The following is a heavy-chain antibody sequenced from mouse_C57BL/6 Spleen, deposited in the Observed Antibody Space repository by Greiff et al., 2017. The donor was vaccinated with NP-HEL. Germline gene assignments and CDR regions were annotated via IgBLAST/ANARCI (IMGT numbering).Heavy chain of an antibody. J-gene: IGHJ2*01. D-gene: IGHD1-1*01. V-gene: IGHV1-80*01. Sequence: QVQLQQSGAELVKPGASVKISCKASGYAFSSYWMNWVKRRPGKGLEWIGQIYPGDGDTNYNGKFKGKATLTADKSSSTAYMQLSSLTSEDSAVYFCARRDYGSSFDYWGQGTTLTVSS. CDR3: ARRDYGSSFDY. CDR1: GYAFSSYW. CDR2: IYPGDGDT.